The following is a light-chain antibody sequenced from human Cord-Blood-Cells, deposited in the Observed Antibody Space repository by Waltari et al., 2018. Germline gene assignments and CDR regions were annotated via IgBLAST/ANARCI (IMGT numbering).Light chain of an antibody. J-gene: IGKJ1*01. CDR1: QSVSSY. CDR2: DAS. Sequence: EIVLKQSPATLSLSPGERATPSCRASQSVSSYLAWYQQKPGQAPRLLIYDASNRATGIPARFSGSGSGTDFTLTISSLEPEDFAVYYCQQRSNWPWTFGQGTKVEIK. CDR3: QQRSNWPWT. V-gene: IGKV3-11*01.